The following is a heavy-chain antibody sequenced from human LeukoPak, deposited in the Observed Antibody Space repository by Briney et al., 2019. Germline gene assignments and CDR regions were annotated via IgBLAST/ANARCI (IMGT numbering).Heavy chain of an antibody. D-gene: IGHD3-10*01. J-gene: IGHJ4*02. Sequence: GESLKISCKTSGYKFSDYYIGWVRQRPGKGLEWMGIIYPGDSDLRYSPSFQGQVTISADKSIRTPYLHWSSLEASDTAMYYCAVAEFSHFDYWGQGTLVTVSS. CDR1: GYKFSDYY. CDR2: IYPGDSDL. V-gene: IGHV5-51*01. CDR3: AVAEFSHFDY.